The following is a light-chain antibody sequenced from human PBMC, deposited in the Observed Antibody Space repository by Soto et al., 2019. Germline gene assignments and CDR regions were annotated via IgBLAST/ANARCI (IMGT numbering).Light chain of an antibody. CDR2: AAS. CDR3: QQYDRSLGWT. CDR1: QSVSTDY. J-gene: IGKJ1*01. V-gene: IGKV3-20*01. Sequence: EIVLTQSPGTLSLSPGERATLSCRASQSVSTDYLSWYQQKPGQPPRLLIYAASIRATGIPDRFSGSGAGTDFILTISRLEPEEFAVYYCQQYDRSLGWTFGQGTKVEIK.